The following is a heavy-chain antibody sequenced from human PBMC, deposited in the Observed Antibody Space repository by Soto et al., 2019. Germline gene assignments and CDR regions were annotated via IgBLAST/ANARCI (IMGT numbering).Heavy chain of an antibody. J-gene: IGHJ4*02. CDR3: ARHYFDY. CDR1: GYTFTDYC. D-gene: IGHD3-10*01. Sequence: ASVKVSCKASGYTFTDYCMHWVRQAPGQGLEWIGWINPNSGDTSYAQKFQGWVTMTRDTSISTDYMELSSLRSEDTAVYYCARHYFDYWGRGTLVTVSS. V-gene: IGHV1-2*04. CDR2: INPNSGDT.